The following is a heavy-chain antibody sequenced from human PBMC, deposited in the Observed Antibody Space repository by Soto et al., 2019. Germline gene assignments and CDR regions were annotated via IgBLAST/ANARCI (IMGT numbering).Heavy chain of an antibody. Sequence: PGGSLRLSCAASGFTFSNAWMNWVRQAPGKGLEWVGRIKSKTDGGTTDYAAPVKGRFTISRDDSKNTLYLQMNSLKTEDTAVYYCTTVPVHCSGGSCHTYYYYYGMDVWGQGTTVTVSS. CDR1: GFTFSNAW. CDR2: IKSKTDGGTT. V-gene: IGHV3-15*07. D-gene: IGHD2-15*01. J-gene: IGHJ6*02. CDR3: TTVPVHCSGGSCHTYYYYYGMDV.